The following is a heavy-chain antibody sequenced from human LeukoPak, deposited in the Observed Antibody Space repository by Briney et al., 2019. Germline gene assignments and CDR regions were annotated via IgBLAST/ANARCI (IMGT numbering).Heavy chain of an antibody. J-gene: IGHJ4*02. Sequence: GASVKVSCKASGGTFSSYAISWVRQAPGQGLEWMGRIIPILGIANYAQKFQGRVTITAGKSTSTAYMELSSLRSEDTAVYYCARDRDDYYDSSGYYFFDYWGQGTLVTVSS. CDR3: ARDRDDYYDSSGYYFFDY. D-gene: IGHD3-22*01. CDR1: GGTFSSYA. V-gene: IGHV1-69*04. CDR2: IIPILGIA.